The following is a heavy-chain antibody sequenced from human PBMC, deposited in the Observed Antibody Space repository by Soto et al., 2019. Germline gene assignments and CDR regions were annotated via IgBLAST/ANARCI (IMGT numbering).Heavy chain of an antibody. CDR1: GFIFRSYA. V-gene: IGHV3-23*01. J-gene: IGHJ5*01. D-gene: IGHD3-10*01. CDR3: AKAGVGGFGGWDTFNWFDS. CDR2: ISGSGDST. Sequence: EVQLLESGGGLVQPGGSLRLSCAASGFIFRSYAMNWVRQAPGKGLERVSCISGSGDSTYYADAVKGRFTISRDNSKNTLFLQMNSLRDDDGAVYYCAKAGVGGFGGWDTFNWFDSWGQGILVTVSS.